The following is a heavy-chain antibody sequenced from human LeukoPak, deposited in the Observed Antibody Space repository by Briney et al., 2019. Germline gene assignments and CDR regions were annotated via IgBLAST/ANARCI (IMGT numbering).Heavy chain of an antibody. CDR3: ARYSSSYDTAFDY. CDR2: ISSSSSYT. V-gene: IGHV3-11*06. CDR1: GFTFSDYY. Sequence: GGSLRLSCAASGFTFSDYYMSWIRQAPGKGLEWVSYISSSSSYTNYADSVKGRFTISRDNAKNSLCLQMNSLRAEDTAVYYCARYSSSYDTAFDYWGQGTLVTVSS. D-gene: IGHD6-6*01. J-gene: IGHJ4*02.